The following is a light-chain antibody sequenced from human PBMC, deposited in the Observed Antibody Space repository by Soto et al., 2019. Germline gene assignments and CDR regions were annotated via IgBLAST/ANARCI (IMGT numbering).Light chain of an antibody. CDR3: HHYSNWPPYT. Sequence: EVVMTQSPATLSVSLGERATLSCRASQSVSNNLAWYQQKPGQAPRLLIYGASTRAAGIPFRFSGSGSATDFTLTISSLQSEDFGVYYCHHYSNWPPYTLGQGTKVDSK. CDR2: GAS. V-gene: IGKV3D-15*01. CDR1: QSVSNN. J-gene: IGKJ2*01.